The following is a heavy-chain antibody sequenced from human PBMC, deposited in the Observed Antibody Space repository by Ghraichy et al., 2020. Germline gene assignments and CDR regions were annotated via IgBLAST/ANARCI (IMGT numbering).Heavy chain of an antibody. CDR2: INHSGST. CDR3: ARARRLRTTGDFRYHYYYGMDV. J-gene: IGHJ6*02. D-gene: IGHD7-27*01. V-gene: IGHV4-34*01. Sequence: SETLSLTCAVYGGSFSGYYWSWIRQPPGKGLEWIGEINHSGSTNYNPSLKSRVTISVDTSKNQFSLKLSSVTAADTAVYYCARARRLRTTGDFRYHYYYGMDVWGQGTTVTVSS. CDR1: GGSFSGYY.